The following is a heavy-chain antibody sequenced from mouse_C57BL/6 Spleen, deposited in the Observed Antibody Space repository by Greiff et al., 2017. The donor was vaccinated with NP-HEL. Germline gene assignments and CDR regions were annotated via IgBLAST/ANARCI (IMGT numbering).Heavy chain of an antibody. CDR3: ARRTSDHYSNLYYFDY. CDR2: INPNNGGT. J-gene: IGHJ2*01. D-gene: IGHD2-5*01. Sequence: EVQLQQSGPELVKPGASVKISCKASGYTFTDYYMNWVKQSHGKSLEWIGDINPNNGGTSYNQKFKGKATLTVDKSSSTAYMELRSLTSEDSAVYYCARRTSDHYSNLYYFDYLGQGTTLTVSS. V-gene: IGHV1-26*01. CDR1: GYTFTDYY.